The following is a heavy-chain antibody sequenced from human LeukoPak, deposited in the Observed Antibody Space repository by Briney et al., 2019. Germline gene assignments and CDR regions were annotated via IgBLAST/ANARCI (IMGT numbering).Heavy chain of an antibody. CDR1: GFTFSSYD. J-gene: IGHJ5*02. Sequence: GGSLRLSCGVSGFTFSSYDMHWVRQTTGKGLEWVSGIGTTGDTHYPDSVKGRFTVSRENAKNSLYLQMNSLRAGDTAVYYCARGKRYSSSWFYNRFDPWGQGTLVTVSS. D-gene: IGHD6-13*01. CDR3: ARGKRYSSSWFYNRFDP. V-gene: IGHV3-13*01. CDR2: IGTTGDT.